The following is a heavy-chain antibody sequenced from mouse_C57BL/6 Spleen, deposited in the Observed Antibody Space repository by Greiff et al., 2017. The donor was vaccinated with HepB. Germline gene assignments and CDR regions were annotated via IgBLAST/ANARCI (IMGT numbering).Heavy chain of an antibody. J-gene: IGHJ3*01. CDR3: ARGTTEGGFAY. CDR1: GYTFTSYW. D-gene: IGHD1-1*01. Sequence: QVQLQQPGAELVRPGTSVKLSCKASGYTFTSYWMHWVKQRPGQGLEWIGVIDPSDSYTNYNQKFKGKATLTVDTSSSTAYMQLSSLTSEDSAVYYCARGTTEGGFAYWGQGTLVTVSA. CDR2: IDPSDSYT. V-gene: IGHV1-59*01.